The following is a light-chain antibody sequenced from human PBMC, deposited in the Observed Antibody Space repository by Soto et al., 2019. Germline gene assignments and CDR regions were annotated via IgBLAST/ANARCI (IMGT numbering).Light chain of an antibody. CDR2: GAS. CDR1: QSVSSN. CDR3: QQYNNWPPSNT. Sequence: EIVMTQSPATLSVSPGERATLSCRASQSVSSNLAWYQQKPGQAPRLLIYGASTRATGIPARFSGSGSGTEFTLTISSLQSEDFADYYCQQYNNWPPSNTFGQGTKVDI. V-gene: IGKV3-15*01. J-gene: IGKJ2*01.